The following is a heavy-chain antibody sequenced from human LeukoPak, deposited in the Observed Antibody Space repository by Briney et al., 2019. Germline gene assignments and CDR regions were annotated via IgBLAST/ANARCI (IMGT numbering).Heavy chain of an antibody. J-gene: IGHJ1*01. D-gene: IGHD2-15*01. Sequence: GGSLRLSCAASGFTFSSYTMTWVRQAPGQGLEWVSTVRAVGGATYYADSVKGRFTISRDNSKNTLLLQMNSLRADDTALYYCASRDPCRGDSCYGLGYRGQGTLVTVSS. CDR2: VRAVGGAT. CDR3: ASRDPCRGDSCYGLGY. CDR1: GFTFSSYT. V-gene: IGHV3-23*01.